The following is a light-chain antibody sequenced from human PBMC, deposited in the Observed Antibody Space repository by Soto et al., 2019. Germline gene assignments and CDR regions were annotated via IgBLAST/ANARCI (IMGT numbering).Light chain of an antibody. CDR2: EVT. CDR1: SNDVGGYNY. J-gene: IGLJ1*01. CDR3: SSDTHTSAPSCV. V-gene: IGLV2-14*01. Sequence: QSALTQPASVSGSPGQSITISCTGTSNDVGGYNYVSWYQQHPGKAPKLMIYEVTDRPWGVSNRFSGSKSGNTASLTISGLQAEDEADYYGSSDTHTSAPSCVFGTGTKLTVL.